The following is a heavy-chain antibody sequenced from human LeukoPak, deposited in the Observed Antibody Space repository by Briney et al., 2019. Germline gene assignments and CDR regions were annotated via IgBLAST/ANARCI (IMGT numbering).Heavy chain of an antibody. CDR3: ATPFLTGYSPY. D-gene: IGHD3-9*01. CDR2: IYYSGST. J-gene: IGHJ4*02. V-gene: IGHV4-39*01. CDR1: GGSINSSSYY. Sequence: SETLSLTCTVSGGSINSSSYYWGWIRQPPGKGLEWIGSIYYSGSTYYNPSLKSRVTISVDTSKNQFSLKLSSVTAADTAVYYCATPFLTGYSPYWGQGTLVTVSS.